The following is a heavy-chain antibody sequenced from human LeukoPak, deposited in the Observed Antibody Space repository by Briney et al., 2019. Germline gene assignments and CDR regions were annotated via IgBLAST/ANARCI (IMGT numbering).Heavy chain of an antibody. CDR1: GFTFSSYA. Sequence: GGSLRLSCAASGFTFSSYAISWVRQAPGKGLEWVSAISGSGGSTYYADSVKGRFTISRDNSKNTLYLQMNSLRAEDTAVYYCAKAVSSGGGYFDYWGQGTLVTVSS. CDR3: AKAVSSGGGYFDY. V-gene: IGHV3-23*01. J-gene: IGHJ4*02. D-gene: IGHD1-1*01. CDR2: ISGSGGST.